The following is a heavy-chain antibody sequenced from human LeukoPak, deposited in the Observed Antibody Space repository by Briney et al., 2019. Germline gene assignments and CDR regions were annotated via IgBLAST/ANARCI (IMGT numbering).Heavy chain of an antibody. CDR2: INPNSGGT. Sequence: GASVKVSCKASGYTFTGYYMHWVRQAPGQGLEWMGWINPNSGGTNYAQKFQGRVTMTRDTSISTAYMELGRLRSDDTAVYYCARDAAYYVNAFDIWGQGTMVTVSS. V-gene: IGHV1-2*02. J-gene: IGHJ3*02. CDR1: GYTFTGYY. CDR3: ARDAAYYVNAFDI. D-gene: IGHD3-10*01.